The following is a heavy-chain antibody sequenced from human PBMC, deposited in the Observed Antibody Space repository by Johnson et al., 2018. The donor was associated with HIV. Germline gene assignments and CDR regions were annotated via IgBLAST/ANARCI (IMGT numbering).Heavy chain of an antibody. CDR3: AVNSGNYYVYAFDI. CDR1: GFTFSSYW. J-gene: IGHJ3*02. D-gene: IGHD1-26*01. CDR2: IKSKTDGGTT. Sequence: EVQLVESGGGLVQPGGSLRLSCAASGFTFSSYWMSWVRQAPGKGLEWVGRIKSKTDGGTTDYAAPVKGKFTISRDNSNNTLYLQMKSLRAEDTALYYCAVNSGNYYVYAFDIWGQGTLVTVSS. V-gene: IGHV3-15*01.